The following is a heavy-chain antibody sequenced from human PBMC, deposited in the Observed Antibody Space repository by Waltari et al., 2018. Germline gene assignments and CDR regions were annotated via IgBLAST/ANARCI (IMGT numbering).Heavy chain of an antibody. V-gene: IGHV4-39*01. D-gene: IGHD3-9*01. CDR2: ISYSGST. CDR1: GGSISSERSY. CDR3: ARLSYHIVTGYGWFDP. J-gene: IGHJ5*02. Sequence: QLQLQESGPGLVKPSATLSLTCTVSGGSISSERSYWGWIRQPPGKGLEWIGIISYSGSTYYNPSLKSRVTISVDTSKNQFSLKLSSVTAADTAVYYCARLSYHIVTGYGWFDPWGLGTLVTVSS.